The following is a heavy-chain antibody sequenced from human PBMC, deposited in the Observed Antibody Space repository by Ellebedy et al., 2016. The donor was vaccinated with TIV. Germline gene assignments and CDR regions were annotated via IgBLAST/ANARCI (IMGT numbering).Heavy chain of an antibody. CDR2: IIPIFGTA. J-gene: IGHJ4*02. Sequence: SVKVSXKASRGTFSSYAISWVRQAPGQGLEWMGGIIPIFGTANYAQKLQGRVTMTTDTSTSTAYMELRSLRSDDTAVYYCARARAAAGNLGYWGQGTLVTVSS. CDR3: ARARAAAGNLGY. V-gene: IGHV1-69*05. D-gene: IGHD6-13*01. CDR1: RGTFSSYA.